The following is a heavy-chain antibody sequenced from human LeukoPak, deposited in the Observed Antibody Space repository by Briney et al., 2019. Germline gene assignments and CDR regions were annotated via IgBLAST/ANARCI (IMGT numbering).Heavy chain of an antibody. CDR1: GFTFSSNA. D-gene: IGHD3-3*01. Sequence: GGSLRLSCAASGFTFSSNAMSWVRQAPGKGLEWVSAISGSGGSTYYADSVKGRFTISRDNSKNTLYLQMNSLRAGDTAVYYCAKDGSITIFGVVIMRPYFDYWGQGTLVTVSS. V-gene: IGHV3-23*01. CDR2: ISGSGGST. CDR3: AKDGSITIFGVVIMRPYFDY. J-gene: IGHJ4*02.